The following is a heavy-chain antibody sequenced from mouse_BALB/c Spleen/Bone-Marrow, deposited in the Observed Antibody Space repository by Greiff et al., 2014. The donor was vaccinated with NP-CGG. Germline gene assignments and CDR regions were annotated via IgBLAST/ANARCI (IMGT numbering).Heavy chain of an antibody. CDR2: ISSGSNNI. D-gene: IGHD3-3*01. J-gene: IGHJ2*01. Sequence: VHVKQSGGGLVQPGGSRKLSCAASGFTFSSFGMHWVRQAPEKGLEWVAYISSGSNNIYYVDTVKGRFTISRDNPKKTLFLQMTSLRSEDTAMYYCARGGGWARGDFDYWGQGPTLTVSS. V-gene: IGHV5-17*02. CDR3: ARGGGWARGDFDY. CDR1: GFTFSSFG.